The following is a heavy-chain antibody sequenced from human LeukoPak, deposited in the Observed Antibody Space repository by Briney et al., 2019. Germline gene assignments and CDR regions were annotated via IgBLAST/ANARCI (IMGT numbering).Heavy chain of an antibody. V-gene: IGHV4-39*01. CDR1: GGSISSSGYY. D-gene: IGHD2-15*01. CDR2: IYYTGST. J-gene: IGHJ4*02. CDR3: ARGGYCSGGSCYSADY. Sequence: PWETLSLTCTVSGGSISSSGYYWGWIHQPPEKGLEWNGSIYYTGSTCYNPSLKSRVTISVDTSKKQFSLNLSSVTAADTAVYYCARGGYCSGGSCYSADYWGQGTLVTVSS.